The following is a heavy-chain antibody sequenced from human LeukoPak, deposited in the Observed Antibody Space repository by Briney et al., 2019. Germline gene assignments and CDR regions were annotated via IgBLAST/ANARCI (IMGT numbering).Heavy chain of an antibody. CDR3: TTGIRGD. CDR1: GLTVTNAW. V-gene: IGHV3-15*07. CDR2: IASKTDGGAT. J-gene: IGHJ4*02. D-gene: IGHD3-10*01. Sequence: GGSLRLSCSASGLTVTNAWMNWVHQAPGEGLDWVGRIASKTDGGATDYAAPVKSRFTISRDDSKNTLNLQMNSLKTEDTAVYYCTTGIRGDWGQGTLVTVSS.